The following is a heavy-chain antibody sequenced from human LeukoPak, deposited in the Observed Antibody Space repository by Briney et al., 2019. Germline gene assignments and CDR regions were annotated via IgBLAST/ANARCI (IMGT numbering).Heavy chain of an antibody. V-gene: IGHV3-48*03. Sequence: PGGSLRLSCAASGFTFSSYEMNWVRQAPGKGLEWVSYISRSGANIYYTDSVKGRFTISRDNAKNSLYLQMDSLRAEDTAVYYCARERGDILTGYYMPRGFDYWGQGTLVTVSS. D-gene: IGHD3-9*01. J-gene: IGHJ4*02. CDR2: ISRSGANI. CDR1: GFTFSSYE. CDR3: ARERGDILTGYYMPRGFDY.